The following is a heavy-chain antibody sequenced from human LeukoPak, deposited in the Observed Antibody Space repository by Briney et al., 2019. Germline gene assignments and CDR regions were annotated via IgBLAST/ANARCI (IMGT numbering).Heavy chain of an antibody. V-gene: IGHV4-4*07. CDR3: AKDREGFGESEDAFDI. CDR2: IYGSGTT. D-gene: IGHD3-10*01. Sequence: SETLSLTCTVSGGSFSSYYLSWVRQPAGKGLEWIGHIYGSGTTNYDPSFMSRGTMSLDTSKNQFSLQLSSVTAADTAVYYCAKDREGFGESEDAFDIWGQGTMVTVSS. CDR1: GGSFSSYY. J-gene: IGHJ3*02.